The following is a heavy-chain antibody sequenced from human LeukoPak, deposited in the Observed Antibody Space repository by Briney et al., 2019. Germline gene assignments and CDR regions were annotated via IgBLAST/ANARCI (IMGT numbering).Heavy chain of an antibody. D-gene: IGHD1-14*01. CDR2: IKRDGSSP. V-gene: IGHV3-74*01. J-gene: IGHJ4*02. CDR3: AALDNGRDY. Sequence: GGSLRLSCAASEFTFSSYAMHWVRHAPGKGLVWVSRIKRDGSSPAYADSVKGRFTISRDNAKNTLYLQMNSLRAEDTAVYYCAALDNGRDYWGQGTLVTVSS. CDR1: EFTFSSYA.